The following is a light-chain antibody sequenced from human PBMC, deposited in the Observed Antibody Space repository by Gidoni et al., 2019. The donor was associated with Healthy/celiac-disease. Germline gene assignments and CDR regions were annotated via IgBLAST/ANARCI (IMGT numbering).Light chain of an antibody. J-gene: IGKJ3*01. V-gene: IGKV1-8*01. CDR2: AAS. Sequence: AIRMTQSPSSLSASTGDSVTITCRASQGISSYLAWYQQKPGKVPMLLIYAASTLQSGVPSMFSGSGSGTDFTLTISFLQSDDFATYYCQQYYSYPPTFGPGTKVDIK. CDR3: QQYYSYPPT. CDR1: QGISSY.